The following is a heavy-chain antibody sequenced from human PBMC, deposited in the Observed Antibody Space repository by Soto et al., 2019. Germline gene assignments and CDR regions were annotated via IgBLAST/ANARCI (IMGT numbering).Heavy chain of an antibody. CDR1: GASISGSRYY. J-gene: IGHJ6*02. CDR2: IYYSGST. V-gene: IGHV4-39*01. D-gene: IGHD1-26*01. Sequence: SETLSLTCTVSGASISGSRYYWGWIRQPPGRGLEWIGNIYYSGSTYYTPALKSRVTLSVDTSKNQFSLNLNSVTAADTAVYYCARGGIPPSGYGIAYAMDVWGQGTTVTVSS. CDR3: ARGGIPPSGYGIAYAMDV.